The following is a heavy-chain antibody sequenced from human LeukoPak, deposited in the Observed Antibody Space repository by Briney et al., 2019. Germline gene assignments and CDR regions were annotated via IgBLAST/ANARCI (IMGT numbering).Heavy chain of an antibody. CDR3: SRGDYYDSSGEYFFDS. CDR1: GFTFGDYA. V-gene: IGHV3-49*04. Sequence: GESLRLSCTASGFTFGDYAMSWVRQAPGKGLEWVGIIRSKAYGGTTEYAASVKGRFTISRDDSKSIAYLEMNSLKTEDTGVYYCSRGDYYDSSGEYFFDSWGQGSLVTVSS. CDR2: IRSKAYGGTT. D-gene: IGHD3-22*01. J-gene: IGHJ4*02.